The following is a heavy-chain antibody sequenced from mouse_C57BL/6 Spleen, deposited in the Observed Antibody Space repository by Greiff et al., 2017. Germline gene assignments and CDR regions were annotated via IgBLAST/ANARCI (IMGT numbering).Heavy chain of an antibody. CDR2: IRSKSNNYAK. J-gene: IGHJ2*01. CDR3: VRQYGYFDY. CDR1: GFSFNTYA. V-gene: IGHV10-1*01. D-gene: IGHD1-1*01. Sequence: EVKLMESGGGLVQPKGSLKLSCAASGFSFNTYAMNWVRQAPGKGLEWVARIRSKSNNYAKYYADSVKDRFTISRDDSESMLYLQMNNLKTEDTAMYYCVRQYGYFDYWGQGTTLTVSS.